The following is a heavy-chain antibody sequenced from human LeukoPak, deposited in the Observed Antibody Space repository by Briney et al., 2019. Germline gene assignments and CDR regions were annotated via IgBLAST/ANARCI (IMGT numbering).Heavy chain of an antibody. CDR3: ARGYYYDSGGHYYYFDY. V-gene: IGHV1-8*01. D-gene: IGHD3-22*01. CDR2: MNPNSGDT. CDR1: GYTFTSYD. J-gene: IGHJ4*02. Sequence: GASVKVSCKASGYTFTSYDINWVRQATGQGLEWMGWMNPNSGDTGYAQKFQGRVTMTRNTSISTAHMELSRLRSEDTAVYYCARGYYYDSGGHYYYFDYWGQGTLVTVSS.